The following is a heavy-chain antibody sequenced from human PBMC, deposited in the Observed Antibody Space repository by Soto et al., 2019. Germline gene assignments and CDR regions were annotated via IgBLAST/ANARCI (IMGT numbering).Heavy chain of an antibody. V-gene: IGHV4-59*01. CDR1: GGSIISYY. J-gene: IGHJ4*02. CDR2: IYYSGST. Sequence: PSETLSLTCTVSGGSIISYYWSWIRQPPGKGLEWIGYIYYSGSTNYNPSLKSRVTISVDTSKNQFSLKLSSVTAADTAVYYCARGRQKNFDYWGQGTLVTVSS. CDR3: ARGRQKNFDY.